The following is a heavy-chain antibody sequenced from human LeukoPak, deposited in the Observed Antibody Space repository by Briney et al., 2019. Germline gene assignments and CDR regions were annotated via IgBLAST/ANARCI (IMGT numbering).Heavy chain of an antibody. D-gene: IGHD3-22*01. V-gene: IGHV3-30*18. CDR2: ISYDGSSK. Sequence: GRSLRLSCAASGFTFSSYGMHWVRQAPGKGLEWVAVISYDGSSKYYADSVKGRFTISRDNSKNTLYLQMNSLRAEDTAVYYCAKDLSFSSGNDYWGQGTLVTVSS. CDR3: AKDLSFSSGNDY. J-gene: IGHJ4*02. CDR1: GFTFSSYG.